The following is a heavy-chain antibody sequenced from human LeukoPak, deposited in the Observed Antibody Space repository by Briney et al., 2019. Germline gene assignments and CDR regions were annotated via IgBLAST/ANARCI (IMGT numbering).Heavy chain of an antibody. V-gene: IGHV1-8*01. CDR3: ARGYFDWLSYYYMDV. D-gene: IGHD3-9*01. CDR1: GYTFTSYD. CDR2: MNPYSGNA. J-gene: IGHJ6*03. Sequence: ASVKVSCKASGYTFTSYDINWVRQATGQGLEWVGWMNPYSGNAGYAQKFQGRVTMTTDTSTSTAYMELRSLRSDDTAVYYCARGYFDWLSYYYMDVWGKGTTVTISS.